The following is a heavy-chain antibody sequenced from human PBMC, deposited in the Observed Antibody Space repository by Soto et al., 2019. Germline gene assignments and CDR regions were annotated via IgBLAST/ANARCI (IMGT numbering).Heavy chain of an antibody. D-gene: IGHD2-21*02. CDR3: AKDINAYCGGDCYPGVYAFDI. J-gene: IGHJ3*02. CDR1: GFTFSIYA. V-gene: IGHV3-23*01. CDR2: ISGSGGST. Sequence: GSLRLSCAASGFTFSIYAMSWVRQAPGKGLEWVSAISGSGGSTYYADSVKGRFTISRDNSKNTLYLQMNSLRAEDTAVYYCAKDINAYCGGDCYPGVYAFDIWGQGTMVTVSS.